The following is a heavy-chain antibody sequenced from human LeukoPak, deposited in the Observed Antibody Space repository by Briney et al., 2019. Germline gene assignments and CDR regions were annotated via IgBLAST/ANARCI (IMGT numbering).Heavy chain of an antibody. CDR3: AKDAVYGDGYCEFDY. CDR1: GFSISTYA. Sequence: GGSLRLSCAASGFSISTYAMSWVRQAPGKGLEWASGIVGSGDTDYADAVQGSFTISKDNSKNIVYLQMNSLRAEDTAVYYCAKDAVYGDGYCEFDYSGQGNLVTVSS. V-gene: IGHV3-23*01. J-gene: IGHJ4*02. D-gene: IGHD5-24*01. CDR2: IVGSGDT.